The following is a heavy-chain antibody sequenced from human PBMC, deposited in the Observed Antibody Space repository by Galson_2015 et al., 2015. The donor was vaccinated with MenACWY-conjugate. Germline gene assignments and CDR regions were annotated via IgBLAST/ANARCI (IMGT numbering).Heavy chain of an antibody. CDR2: ISAYNGKT. D-gene: IGHD5-12*01. CDR3: ARDEDDRYRPFEY. Sequence: SVKVSCKASGYTFSSYGFSWVRQAPGHGLEWMGWISAYNGKTKYAEKVQGRVTMTTDTSKSIAYMELRSLRSDDTAVCYCARDEDDRYRPFEYWGQGTLVTVSS. CDR1: GYTFSSYG. V-gene: IGHV1-18*01. J-gene: IGHJ4*02.